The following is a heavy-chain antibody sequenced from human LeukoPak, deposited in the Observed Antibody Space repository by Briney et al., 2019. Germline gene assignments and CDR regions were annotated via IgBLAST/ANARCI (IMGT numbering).Heavy chain of an antibody. CDR3: ASSSAPGGYDFRFDY. V-gene: IGHV1-69*13. CDR2: IIPIFGTA. D-gene: IGHD5-12*01. J-gene: IGHJ4*02. CDR1: GCTFSSYA. Sequence: GASVKVSCKASGCTFSSYAISWVRQAPGQGLEWMGGIIPIFGTANYAQKFQGRGTITADESTSAAYMELSRLRSEDRAVYYCASSSAPGGYDFRFDYWGQGTLVTVSS.